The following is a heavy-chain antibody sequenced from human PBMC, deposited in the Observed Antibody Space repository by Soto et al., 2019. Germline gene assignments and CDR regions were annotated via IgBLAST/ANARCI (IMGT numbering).Heavy chain of an antibody. Sequence: GASVKVSCKASGYTFTGYYMHWVRQAPGQGLEWMGWINPNSGGTNYAQKFQGWVTMTRDTSISTAYVELSRLRSDDTAVYYCARYLANTENFDYWGQGTLVTVSS. V-gene: IGHV1-2*04. CDR3: ARYLANTENFDY. J-gene: IGHJ4*02. D-gene: IGHD1-26*01. CDR2: INPNSGGT. CDR1: GYTFTGYY.